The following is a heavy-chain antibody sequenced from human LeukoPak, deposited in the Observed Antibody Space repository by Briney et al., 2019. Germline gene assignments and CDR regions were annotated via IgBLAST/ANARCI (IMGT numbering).Heavy chain of an antibody. J-gene: IGHJ5*02. D-gene: IGHD2-2*02. CDR1: GGSISSHY. V-gene: IGHV4-59*11. CDR2: IYYSGST. Sequence: SETLSLTCTVSGGSISSHYWSWIRQPPGKGLEWIGYIYYSGSTNYNPSLKSRVTISVDTSKNQFSLKLSSVTAADTAVYYRARTLIVVVPAAIFLPAWFDPWGQGTLVTVSS. CDR3: ARTLIVVVPAAIFLPAWFDP.